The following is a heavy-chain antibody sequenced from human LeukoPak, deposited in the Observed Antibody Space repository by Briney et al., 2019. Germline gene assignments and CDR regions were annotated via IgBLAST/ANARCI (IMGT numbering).Heavy chain of an antibody. CDR3: AREVGYCSGGSCHRGDWFDP. CDR2: ISAYTGNT. V-gene: IGHV1-18*01. CDR1: DYTFTSYG. Sequence: ASVKVSCKASDYTFTSYGIIWVRQAPGQGLEWMGWISAYTGNTNYAQKLQGRVTMTTDTSTSTAYMELRSLRSDDTAVYYCAREVGYCSGGSCHRGDWFDPWGQGTLVTVSS. D-gene: IGHD2-15*01. J-gene: IGHJ5*02.